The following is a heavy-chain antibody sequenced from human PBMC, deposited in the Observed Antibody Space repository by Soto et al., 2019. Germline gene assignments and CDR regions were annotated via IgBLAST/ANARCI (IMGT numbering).Heavy chain of an antibody. Sequence: GGSLRLSCAASGFTFSNAWMSWVRQAPGKGLEWVGRIKSKTDGGTTDYAAPVKGRFTISRDDSKNTLYLQMNSLKTEDTAVYYCTTDPSYFVWSEWFGELILDYWGQGTLVTVSS. D-gene: IGHD3-10*01. CDR3: TTDPSYFVWSEWFGELILDY. CDR1: GFTFSNAW. V-gene: IGHV3-15*01. J-gene: IGHJ4*02. CDR2: IKSKTDGGTT.